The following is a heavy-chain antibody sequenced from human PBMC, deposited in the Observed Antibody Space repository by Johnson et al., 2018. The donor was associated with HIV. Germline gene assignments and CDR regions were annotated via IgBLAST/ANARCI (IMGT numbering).Heavy chain of an antibody. CDR3: ARSGPNWAFDF. V-gene: IGHV3-74*01. D-gene: IGHD1-1*01. CDR2: ISSDGSST. J-gene: IGHJ3*01. CDR1: GLSFSNFG. Sequence: VQLVESGGGVVQPGKSLTLSCVGSGLSFSNFGIHWVRQAPGKGLEWVSRISSDGSSTYYADSVKGRFTISRDDAKSTMFVQMNSLRAEDTAVYYCARSGPNWAFDFWGQGTMVTVSS.